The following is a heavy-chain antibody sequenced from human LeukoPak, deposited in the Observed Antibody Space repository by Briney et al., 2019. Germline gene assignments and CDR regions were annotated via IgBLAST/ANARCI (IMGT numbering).Heavy chain of an antibody. D-gene: IGHD4-17*01. CDR2: ITSSGSIT. J-gene: IGHJ4*02. CDR3: ARDPDYGDPE. CDR1: GFTFSDHY. Sequence: GGSLRLSCAASGFTFSDHYMSWFRLSPGKGLEWLSYITSSGSITDYADSVKGRFTISRDNAKNTMFLQMNSLRPEDTAVYYCARDPDYGDPEWGQGTLVTVSS. V-gene: IGHV3-11*01.